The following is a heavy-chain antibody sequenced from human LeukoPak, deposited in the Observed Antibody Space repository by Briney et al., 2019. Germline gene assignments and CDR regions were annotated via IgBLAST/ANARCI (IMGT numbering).Heavy chain of an antibody. CDR1: GFTFSSYA. CDR2: ISGSGGTT. V-gene: IGHV3-23*01. D-gene: IGHD3-22*01. CDR3: AKDGYYESSGYSYFDY. Sequence: GGSLRLSCAASGFTFSSYAMSWLRQAPGKGLEWVSAISGSGGTTHYADSVKGRFTISRDNSKNTLSLQMNSLSAEDTAVYYCAKDGYYESSGYSYFDYWGQGTLVTVSS. J-gene: IGHJ4*02.